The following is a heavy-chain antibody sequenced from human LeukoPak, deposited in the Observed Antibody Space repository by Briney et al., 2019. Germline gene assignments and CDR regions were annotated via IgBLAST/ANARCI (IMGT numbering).Heavy chain of an antibody. CDR2: INHSGST. CDR3: ARQSRATLEFDY. J-gene: IGHJ4*02. CDR1: GGSISSYY. Sequence: SETLSLTCTVSGGSISSYYWSWIRQPPGKGLEWIGEINHSGSTNYNPSLKSRVTISVDTSKNQFSLKLSSLTAADTAVYYCARQSRATLEFDYWGQGTLVTVSS. D-gene: IGHD1-26*01. V-gene: IGHV4-34*01.